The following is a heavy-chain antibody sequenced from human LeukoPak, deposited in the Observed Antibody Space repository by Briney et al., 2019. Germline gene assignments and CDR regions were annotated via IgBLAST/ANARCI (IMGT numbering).Heavy chain of an antibody. J-gene: IGHJ4*02. CDR2: IYYSGST. V-gene: IGHV4-59*01. CDR3: ARAGLTGYASYYFDY. D-gene: IGHD5-12*01. Sequence: PSETLSLTCTVSGGSISSYYWSWIRQPPGKGLEWIGYIYYSGSTNYNPSLKSRVTISVDTSKNQFSLKLSSVTAADTAVYYCARAGLTGYASYYFDYWGQGTLVTVSS. CDR1: GGSISSYY.